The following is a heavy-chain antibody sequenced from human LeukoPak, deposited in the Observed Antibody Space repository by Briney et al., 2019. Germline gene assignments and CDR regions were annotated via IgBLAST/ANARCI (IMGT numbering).Heavy chain of an antibody. CDR2: ISAYNGNT. CDR3: ARDTGIAAAAPRWFDP. V-gene: IGHV1-18*04. CDR1: GYTFTSYG. Sequence: GASVKASCKASGYTFTSYGISWVRQAPGQGLEWMGWISAYNGNTNYAQKLQGRVTMTTDTSTSTAYMELRSLRSDDTAVYYCARDTGIAAAAPRWFDPRGQGTLVTVSS. J-gene: IGHJ5*02. D-gene: IGHD6-13*01.